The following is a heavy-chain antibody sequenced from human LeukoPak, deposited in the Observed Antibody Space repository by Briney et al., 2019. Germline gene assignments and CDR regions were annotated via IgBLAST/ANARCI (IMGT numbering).Heavy chain of an antibody. CDR3: ATYFYGEYGSYYFDY. CDR2: IYHSGTT. Sequence: SETLSLTCAVSGAFITNSHWWSWARQPPGKGLEWIGGIYHSGTTNYNPSLKSRVTMSVDKSKNQFSLKLSSVTAADTAVYYCATYFYGEYGSYYFDYWGQGTLVTVSS. D-gene: IGHD4-17*01. V-gene: IGHV4-4*02. J-gene: IGHJ4*02. CDR1: GAFITNSHW.